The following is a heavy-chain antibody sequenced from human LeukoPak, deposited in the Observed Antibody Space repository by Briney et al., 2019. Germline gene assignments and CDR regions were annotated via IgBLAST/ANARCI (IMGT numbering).Heavy chain of an antibody. CDR2: IYYSGST. Sequence: KSSETLSLTCTVSGGSISSGGYYWSWIRQHPGKGLEWIGYIYYSGSTYYNPSLKSRVTISVDTSKNQFSLKLSSVTAADTAVYYCARGTVKWELLIPHCDYFDYRGQGTLVTVSS. D-gene: IGHD1-26*01. CDR3: ARGTVKWELLIPHCDYFDY. J-gene: IGHJ4*02. CDR1: GGSISSGGYY. V-gene: IGHV4-31*03.